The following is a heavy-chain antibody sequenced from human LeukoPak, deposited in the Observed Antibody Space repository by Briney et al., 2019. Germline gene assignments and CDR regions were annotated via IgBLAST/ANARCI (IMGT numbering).Heavy chain of an antibody. CDR1: GYTLTELS. CDR2: FDPDDGET. V-gene: IGHV1-24*01. J-gene: IGHJ5*02. CDR3: ATALGCSGGSCYTGSWFDP. D-gene: IGHD2-15*01. Sequence: ASVKVSCKVSGYTLTELSMHWVRQAPGKGLEWMGGFDPDDGETIYAQKFQGRVTMTEDTSTDTAYMELSSLRSEDTAVYYCATALGCSGGSCYTGSWFDPWGQGTLVTVSS.